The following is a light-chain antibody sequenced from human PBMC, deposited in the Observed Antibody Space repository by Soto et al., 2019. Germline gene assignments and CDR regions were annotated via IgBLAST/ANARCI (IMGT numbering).Light chain of an antibody. CDR1: QNIRSY. Sequence: DIQMTQSPSSLSASVGDRVTITCRASQNIRSYLNWYQQTPGKAPNLLIYGASSLQSGVPSRFSASGSETDFTLTINNLQPEDFATYYCQQSYTAVYVFGPGTKVDIK. CDR3: QQSYTAVYV. V-gene: IGKV1-39*01. CDR2: GAS. J-gene: IGKJ3*01.